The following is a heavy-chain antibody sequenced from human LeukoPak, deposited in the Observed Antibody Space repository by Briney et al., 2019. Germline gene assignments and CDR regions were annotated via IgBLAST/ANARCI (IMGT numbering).Heavy chain of an antibody. V-gene: IGHV3-23*01. CDR2: ISASGSRT. D-gene: IGHD6-13*01. CDR1: GFVLSNCA. CDR3: AKHPQGAAGAHFDY. Sequence: GGSLRLSCAASGFVLSNCAMSWVRQAPGKGLEWVSTISASGSRTYYTDSVEGRFSISRDNSRNTMYLQMNSLRAEDTAIYYCAKHPQGAAGAHFDYWGQGTLVTVSS. J-gene: IGHJ4*02.